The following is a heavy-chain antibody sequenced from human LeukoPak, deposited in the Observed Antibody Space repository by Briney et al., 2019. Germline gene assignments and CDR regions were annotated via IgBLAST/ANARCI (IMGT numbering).Heavy chain of an antibody. D-gene: IGHD4-17*01. V-gene: IGHV1-18*04. CDR2: ISANSGGT. Sequence: ASVKVSCKASGYTFTSYCISWVRQAPGQGLEWMEWISANSGGTNYAQKFQGRVTMTTDTSTSTAYMELRSLRSDDTAVYYCARDGAWTTVPDFDYWGERTLFTVSS. CDR3: ARDGAWTTVPDFDY. CDR1: GYTFTSYC. J-gene: IGHJ4*02.